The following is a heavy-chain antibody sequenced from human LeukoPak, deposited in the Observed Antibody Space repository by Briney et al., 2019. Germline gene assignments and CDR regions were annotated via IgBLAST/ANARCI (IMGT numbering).Heavy chain of an antibody. V-gene: IGHV3-7*01. CDR2: IKQDGSEK. J-gene: IGHJ4*02. CDR1: GFTFSSYW. CDR3: ARDQSRQWLVYHYFDY. Sequence: GGSVRLSCAASGFTFSSYWMSWVRQAPGKGLEWVANIKQDGSEKYYVDSVKGRFTISRDNAKNSLYLQMNSLRAEDTAVYYCARDQSRQWLVYHYFDYWGQGTLVTVSS. D-gene: IGHD6-19*01.